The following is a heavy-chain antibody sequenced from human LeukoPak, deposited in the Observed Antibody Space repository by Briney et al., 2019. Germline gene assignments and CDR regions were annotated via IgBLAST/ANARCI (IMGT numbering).Heavy chain of an antibody. CDR2: IYYSGTT. V-gene: IGHV4-39*07. J-gene: IGHJ4*02. CDR3: ARAAPVSPQYFDY. CDR1: GGSISTSSYY. Sequence: SETLSLTCTVSGGSISTSSYYWGWIRQPPGKGLEWIGSIYYSGTTYYNPSLKSRVTISVDTSKNQFSLKLSSVTAADTAVYFCARAAPVSPQYFDYWGQGTLVAVSS.